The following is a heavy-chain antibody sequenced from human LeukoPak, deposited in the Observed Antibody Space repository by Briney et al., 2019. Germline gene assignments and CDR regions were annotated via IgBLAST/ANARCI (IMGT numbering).Heavy chain of an antibody. J-gene: IGHJ3*02. V-gene: IGHV4-34*01. CDR1: GGSFSGYY. CDR2: INHSGST. CDR3: ARGNRWTAFDI. D-gene: IGHD2-15*01. Sequence: SGPLSPTWAAYGGSFSGYYSSWIRPPPGKGLEWIGEINHSGSTNYNPSLKSRVTISVDTSKNQFSLKLSSVTAADTAVYYCARGNRWTAFDIWGQGTMVTVSS.